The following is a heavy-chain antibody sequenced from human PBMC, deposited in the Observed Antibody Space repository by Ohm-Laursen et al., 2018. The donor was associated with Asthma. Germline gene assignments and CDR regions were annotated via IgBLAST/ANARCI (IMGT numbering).Heavy chain of an antibody. CDR1: GGSISSYY. V-gene: IGHV4-59*01. CDR3: ARDPASPGVYYFDY. Sequence: TLSLTCTVSGGSISSYYWSWIRQPPGKGLEWIGYIYYSGSTNYNPSLKSRVTISVDTSKNQFSLKLSSVTAADTAVYYCARDPASPGVYYFDYWGQGTLVTVSS. CDR2: IYYSGST. J-gene: IGHJ4*02. D-gene: IGHD3-3*01.